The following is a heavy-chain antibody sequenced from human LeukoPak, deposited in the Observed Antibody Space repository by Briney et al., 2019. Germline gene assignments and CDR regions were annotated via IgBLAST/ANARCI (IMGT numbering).Heavy chain of an antibody. D-gene: IGHD6-13*01. CDR3: ARERNIAAAPDY. J-gene: IGHJ4*02. CDR1: AFTFSSYS. V-gene: IGHV3-21*01. Sequence: KPGGSLRLSCAASAFTFSSYSMNWVRQAPGKGLEWISSISSSSSYIYYADSVKGRFTISRDNAKNSLYLQMNSLRAEDTAMYYCARERNIAAAPDYWGQGTLVTVSS. CDR2: ISSSSSYI.